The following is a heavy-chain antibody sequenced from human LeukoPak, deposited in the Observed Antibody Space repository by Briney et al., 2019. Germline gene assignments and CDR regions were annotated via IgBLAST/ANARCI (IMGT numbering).Heavy chain of an antibody. D-gene: IGHD6-19*01. CDR3: ARWYSSGWAFDY. Sequence: SETLSLTWSVSGGSVSSYYWNWIRQPPGKGLEWIGYIHSSGSTKYNPSLKSRVTISVDTSKNQFSLKLSSVTAADRAVYYCARWYSSGWAFDYWGQGTLVTVSS. V-gene: IGHV4-59*08. CDR1: GGSVSSYY. CDR2: IHSSGST. J-gene: IGHJ4*02.